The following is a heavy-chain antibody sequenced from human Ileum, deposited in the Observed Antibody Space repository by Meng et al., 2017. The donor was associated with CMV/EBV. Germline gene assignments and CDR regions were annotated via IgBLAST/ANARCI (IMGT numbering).Heavy chain of an antibody. Sequence: QVQLVQSGSELKKTGASVKVSCRASGYNFTSNNVIWVRQAPGQRPEWMGWIDTNTGNPTYAQGFTGRFVFSLDISVSTTYLQISSLKAEDTAVYYCARDGLSGRYFDYWGQGTLVTVSS. V-gene: IGHV7-4-1*02. CDR3: ARDGLSGRYFDY. J-gene: IGHJ4*02. CDR1: GYNFTSNN. D-gene: IGHD1-26*01. CDR2: IDTNTGNP.